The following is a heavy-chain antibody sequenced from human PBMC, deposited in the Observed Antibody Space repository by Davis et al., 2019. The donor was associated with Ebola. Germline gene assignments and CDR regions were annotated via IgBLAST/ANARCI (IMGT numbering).Heavy chain of an antibody. V-gene: IGHV4-59*01. CDR3: AREYYDFWRGYYRGGMDV. Sequence: MPSETLSLTCTVSGGSISSYYWSWIRQPPGKGLEWIGYIYYSGSTNYNPSLKSRVTISVDTSKNQFSLKLSSVTAADTAVYYCAREYYDFWRGYYRGGMDVWGQGTTVTVSS. J-gene: IGHJ6*02. D-gene: IGHD3-3*01. CDR2: IYYSGST. CDR1: GGSISSYY.